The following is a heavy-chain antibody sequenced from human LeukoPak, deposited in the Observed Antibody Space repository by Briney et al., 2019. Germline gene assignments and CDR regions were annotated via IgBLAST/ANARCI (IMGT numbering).Heavy chain of an antibody. CDR1: GGSISSYY. CDR2: IYTSGST. V-gene: IGHV4-4*07. D-gene: IGHD2-2*01. Sequence: PSESLSLTCTVSGGSISSYYWSWIRQPAGKGLEWIGRIYTSGSTNYNPSLKSRVTMSVDTSKNQFSLKLSSVTAADTAVYYCARGSSDIVVVPAASKGAFGWYFDLWGRGTLVTVSS. J-gene: IGHJ2*01. CDR3: ARGSSDIVVVPAASKGAFGWYFDL.